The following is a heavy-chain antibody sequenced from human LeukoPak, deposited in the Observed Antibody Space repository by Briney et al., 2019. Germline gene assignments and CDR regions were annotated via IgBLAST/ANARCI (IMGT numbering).Heavy chain of an antibody. V-gene: IGHV4-39*01. D-gene: IGHD1-26*01. CDR2: IYYSGST. CDR1: GGSISSNKYY. J-gene: IGHJ3*02. CDR3: ATPYSGGYQGLDI. Sequence: SETLSLTCTVSGGSISSNKYYWGWIRQPPGKGLEWIGSIYYSGSTYYNPTLKSRVTILVDTSKNQFSLKLSSVTAADTAVYYCATPYSGGYQGLDIWGQGTMVTVSS.